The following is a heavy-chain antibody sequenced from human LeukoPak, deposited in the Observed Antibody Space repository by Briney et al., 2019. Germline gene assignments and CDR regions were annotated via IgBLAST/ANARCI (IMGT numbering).Heavy chain of an antibody. D-gene: IGHD6-13*01. CDR3: AKGRYSSSNFDY. J-gene: IGHJ4*02. CDR1: GFTFNNYG. V-gene: IGHV3-23*01. CDR2: ISGSGGST. Sequence: GGSLRLSCAASGFTFNNYGMSWVRQAPGQGLEWVSAISGSGGSTYYADSVKGRFTISRDNSKNTLYLQMNSLRAEDTAIYYCAKGRYSSSNFDYWGQGTLVTVSS.